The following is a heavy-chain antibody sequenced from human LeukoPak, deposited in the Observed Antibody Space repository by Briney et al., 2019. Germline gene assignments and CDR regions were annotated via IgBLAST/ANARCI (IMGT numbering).Heavy chain of an antibody. V-gene: IGHV3-66*01. D-gene: IGHD3-10*01. CDR3: ARDSPLGFRGPTFEY. CDR2: IYSGGST. J-gene: IGHJ4*02. CDR1: GFTVSNNY. Sequence: GGSLRLSCAASGFTVSNNYMSWVRQAPGKGLEWVSVIYSGGSTYYADSVKGRFTISRDNSKNTLYLQMNSLRAEDTAVYYCARDSPLGFRGPTFEYWGQGTLVTVSS.